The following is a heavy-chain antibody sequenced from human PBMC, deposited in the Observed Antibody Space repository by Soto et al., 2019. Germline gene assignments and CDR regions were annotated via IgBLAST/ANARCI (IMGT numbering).Heavy chain of an antibody. V-gene: IGHV1-69*13. Sequence: SVKVSCKASGGAFSSYAISWVRQAPGQGLEWMGGIIPIFGTANYAQKFQGRVTITADESTSTAYMELSSLRSEDTAVYYCASREDYYYDSSGQPSPIDAFDIWGQGTMVTVSS. CDR1: GGAFSSYA. D-gene: IGHD3-22*01. CDR2: IIPIFGTA. J-gene: IGHJ3*02. CDR3: ASREDYYYDSSGQPSPIDAFDI.